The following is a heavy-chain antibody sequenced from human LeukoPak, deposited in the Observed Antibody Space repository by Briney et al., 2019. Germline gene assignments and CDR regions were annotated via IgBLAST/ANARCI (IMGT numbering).Heavy chain of an antibody. D-gene: IGHD3-22*01. V-gene: IGHV1-18*01. CDR1: GYTFTSYG. Sequence: GASVKVSCKTSGYTFTSYGISWVRQAPGQGLEWMGWISAYNGNTNYAQKLQGRVTMTTDTSTSTAYMELRSLRSDDTAVYYCAREGDSSGYYWWYFDLWGRGTLVTVSS. CDR3: AREGDSSGYYWWYFDL. J-gene: IGHJ2*01. CDR2: ISAYNGNT.